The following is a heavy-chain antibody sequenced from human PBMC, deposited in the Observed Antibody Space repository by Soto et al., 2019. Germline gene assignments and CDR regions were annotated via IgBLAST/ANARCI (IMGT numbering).Heavy chain of an antibody. CDR2: LNSDGGTT. CDR3: VRGGGTQLWSLFYN. J-gene: IGHJ3*02. D-gene: IGHD5-18*01. CDR1: GFTFSNYW. V-gene: IGHV3-74*01. Sequence: GGSLRLSCAASGFTFSNYWMHWVRQDPGKGLVWVSRLNSDGGTTNYADSVKGRFTISRDNAKNTLDLQMNSLRTEDTAVYYCVRGGGTQLWSLFYNWGQGTMVTVSS.